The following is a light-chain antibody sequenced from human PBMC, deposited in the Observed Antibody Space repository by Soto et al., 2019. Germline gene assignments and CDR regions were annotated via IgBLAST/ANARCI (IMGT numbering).Light chain of an antibody. CDR3: QQYGTSEII. CDR2: GAS. J-gene: IGKJ5*01. V-gene: IGKV3-20*01. CDR1: QSVSSY. Sequence: EIVLTQSPGTLSLSPGERGALSCRASQSVSSYLAWYQQQPGQAPRLLIYGASSRATGIPDRFSGSGSGTDFTLTISRLEPEDFAVFYCQQYGTSEIIFGQGARLEIK.